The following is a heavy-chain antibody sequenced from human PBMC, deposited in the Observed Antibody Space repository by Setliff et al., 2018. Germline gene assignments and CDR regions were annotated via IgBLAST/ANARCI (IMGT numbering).Heavy chain of an antibody. CDR2: INHSGSS. V-gene: IGHV4-34*01. Sequence: PSETLSLTCAASGGTFSDYYRTWIRQPPGKGLEWIGEINHSGSSRYSPSLRSRVTISVDTSKNQFSLTLTSVTAADTAVYYCARGRNVAARLFDSWGRGNLVTVSS. J-gene: IGHJ4*02. D-gene: IGHD6-6*01. CDR3: ARGRNVAARLFDS. CDR1: GGTFSDYY.